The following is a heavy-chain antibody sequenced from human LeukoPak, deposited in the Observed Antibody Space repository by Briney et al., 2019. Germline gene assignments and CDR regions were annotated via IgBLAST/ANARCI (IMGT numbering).Heavy chain of an antibody. J-gene: IGHJ6*02. Sequence: PSETLSLTCTVSGGSISGYYWSWIRQPPGKGLEWIGYIYYSGSTNYNPSLKSRVTISVDTSKNQFSLKLSSVTAADTAVYYCARVNYYYGMDVWGQGTTVTVSS. V-gene: IGHV4-59*01. CDR3: ARVNYYYGMDV. CDR2: IYYSGST. CDR1: GGSISGYY.